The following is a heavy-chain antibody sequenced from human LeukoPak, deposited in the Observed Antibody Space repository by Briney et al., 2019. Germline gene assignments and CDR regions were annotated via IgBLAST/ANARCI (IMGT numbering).Heavy chain of an antibody. CDR3: AREDSSSWYGGLGLFDP. D-gene: IGHD6-13*01. CDR2: TYYRSKWYN. V-gene: IGHV6-1*01. Sequence: SQTLSLTCAISGDSVSSNSAAWNWIRQSPSRGLEWLGRTYYRSKWYNDYAVSVKSRITINTDTSKNQFSLQLNSVTPEDTAVYYCAREDSSSWYGGLGLFDPWGQGTLVTVSS. J-gene: IGHJ5*02. CDR1: GDSVSSNSAA.